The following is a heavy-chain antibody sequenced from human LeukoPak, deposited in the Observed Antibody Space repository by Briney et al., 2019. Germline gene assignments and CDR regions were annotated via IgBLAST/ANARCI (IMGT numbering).Heavy chain of an antibody. J-gene: IGHJ4*02. Sequence: SETLSLTCTVSGASIRSYYWSWIRQPPGKALEWIGYISYSGSTKYNPSLKSRVTISVDTSKNQFSLKLSSVTAADTAVYYRARDGGTREADYEFDYWGQGTLVTVSS. CDR1: GASIRSYY. V-gene: IGHV4-59*01. D-gene: IGHD4-17*01. CDR3: ARDGGTREADYEFDY. CDR2: ISYSGST.